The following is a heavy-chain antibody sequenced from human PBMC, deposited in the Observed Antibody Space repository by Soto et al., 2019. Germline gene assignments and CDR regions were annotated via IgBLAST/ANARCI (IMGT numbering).Heavy chain of an antibody. D-gene: IGHD2-2*01. J-gene: IGHJ6*02. V-gene: IGHV3-21*01. CDR2: ISSSSSYI. Sequence: NPGGSLRLSCAASGFTFSSYSMNWVRQAPGKGLEWVSSISSSSSYIYYADSVKGRFTISRDNAKNSLYLQMNSLRAEDTAVYYCAREGCSSTSCYESSPYYYYGMDVWGQGTTVTV. CDR3: AREGCSSTSCYESSPYYYYGMDV. CDR1: GFTFSSYS.